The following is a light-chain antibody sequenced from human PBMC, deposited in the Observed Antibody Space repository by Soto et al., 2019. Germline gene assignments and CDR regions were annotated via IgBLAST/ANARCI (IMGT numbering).Light chain of an antibody. CDR1: SGDVGGYNY. V-gene: IGLV2-14*01. J-gene: IGLJ1*01. CDR3: TSYTSRTPPDR. Sequence: QSVRTQPASVSGSPGQSITISCTGTSGDVGGYNYVSWYQQHPGKAPKLMIYEVSNRPSGVSNRFSGSKSGNTASLTISGSQAPAQADSYCTSYTSRTPPDRLGTGTKVTV. CDR2: EVS.